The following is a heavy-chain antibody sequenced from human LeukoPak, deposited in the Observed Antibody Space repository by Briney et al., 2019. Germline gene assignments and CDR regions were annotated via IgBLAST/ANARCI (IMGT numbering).Heavy chain of an antibody. J-gene: IGHJ6*03. CDR3: AREGYSSSSGGYYYYMDV. V-gene: IGHV3-33*08. CDR2: IWYDGSNK. Sequence: GGSLRLSCAASGFTFSSYGMHWVRQAPGKGLEWVAVIWYDGSNKCYADSVKGRFTISRDNSKNTLYLQMNSLRAEDTAVYYCAREGYSSSSGGYYYYMDVWGKGTTVTVPS. D-gene: IGHD6-6*01. CDR1: GFTFSSYG.